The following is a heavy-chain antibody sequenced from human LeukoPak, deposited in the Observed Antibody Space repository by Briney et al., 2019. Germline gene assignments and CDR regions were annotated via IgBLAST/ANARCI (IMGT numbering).Heavy chain of an antibody. J-gene: IGHJ4*02. CDR3: AKGLQCLVPYYFDY. V-gene: IGHV4-61*10. Sequence: SETLSLTCTVSGGSISSGSYYWSWIRQPAGKGLEWIGEINHSGSTNYNPSLKSRVTISVDTSKNQFSLKLSSVTAADTAVYYCAKGLQCLVPYYFDYWGQGTLVTVSS. D-gene: IGHD6-19*01. CDR1: GGSISSGSYY. CDR2: INHSGST.